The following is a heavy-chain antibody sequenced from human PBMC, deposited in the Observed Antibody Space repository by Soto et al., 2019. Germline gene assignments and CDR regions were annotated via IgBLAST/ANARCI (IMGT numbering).Heavy chain of an antibody. CDR1: GFTYSSYS. D-gene: IGHD6-19*01. CDR3: AKDRAVAGLDAFDI. J-gene: IGHJ3*02. V-gene: IGHV3-23*01. CDR2: ISGSGGST. Sequence: GGSLSLSCAASGFTYSSYSMSWVRQAPGKGLEWVSAISGSGGSTYYADSVKGRFTISRDNSKNTLYLQMNSLRAEDTAVYYCAKDRAVAGLDAFDIWGQGTMVTVSS.